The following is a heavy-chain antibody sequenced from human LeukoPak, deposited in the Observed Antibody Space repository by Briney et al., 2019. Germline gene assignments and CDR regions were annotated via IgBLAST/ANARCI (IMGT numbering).Heavy chain of an antibody. CDR2: VNHSGST. J-gene: IGHJ6*03. Sequence: NASETLSLTCAVYGGSFSGYYWSWIRQPPGKGLEWIGEVNHSGSTNYNPSLKSRVTISVDTSKNQFSLKLSSVTAADTAVYYCARQGSGSSSSYRYYYYYYYMDVWGKGTTVTVSS. CDR1: GGSFSGYY. D-gene: IGHD6-6*01. CDR3: ARQGSGSSSSYRYYYYYYYMDV. V-gene: IGHV4-34*01.